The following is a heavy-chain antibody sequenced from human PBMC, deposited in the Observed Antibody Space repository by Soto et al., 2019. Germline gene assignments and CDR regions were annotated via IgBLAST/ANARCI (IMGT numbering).Heavy chain of an antibody. CDR1: GGSISSGGYS. Sequence: PSETLSLTCAVSGGSISSGGYSWSWIRQPPGKGLEWIGYIYHSGSTYYNPSLKSRVTISVDRSKNQFSLKLSSVTAADTAVYYCARTTAVPNTLRSRYFFDYWGQGTLVTVSS. CDR2: IYHSGST. CDR3: ARTTAVPNTLRSRYFFDY. J-gene: IGHJ4*02. V-gene: IGHV4-30-2*01. D-gene: IGHD4-17*01.